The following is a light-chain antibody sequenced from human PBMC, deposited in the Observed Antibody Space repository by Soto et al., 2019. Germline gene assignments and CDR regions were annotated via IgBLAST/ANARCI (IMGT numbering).Light chain of an antibody. CDR3: QQANSFPFT. CDR2: AAS. V-gene: IGKV1D-12*01. Sequence: DIQMTQSPSSVSASVGDRVTIACRASRGIGSWLAWYQQKPGKAPNLLIYAASTLHSGVPSRFIGSGSGTDFTLTISSLQPEDFATYYCQQANSFPFTFGPGTQVEIK. CDR1: RGIGSW. J-gene: IGKJ3*01.